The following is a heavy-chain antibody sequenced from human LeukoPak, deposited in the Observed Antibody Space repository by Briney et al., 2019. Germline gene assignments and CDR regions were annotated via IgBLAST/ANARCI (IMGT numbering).Heavy chain of an antibody. J-gene: IGHJ4*02. V-gene: IGHV3-30*18. Sequence: GGSLRLSCAASGFTFSSYGMHWVRQAPGKGLEWVAVISYDGSNKYHADSVKGRFTISRDNSKNTLYLQMNSLRAGDTAVYYCAKVGDLWFGELSSGMDYWGQGTLVTVSS. CDR1: GFTFSSYG. CDR2: ISYDGSNK. D-gene: IGHD3-10*01. CDR3: AKVGDLWFGELSSGMDY.